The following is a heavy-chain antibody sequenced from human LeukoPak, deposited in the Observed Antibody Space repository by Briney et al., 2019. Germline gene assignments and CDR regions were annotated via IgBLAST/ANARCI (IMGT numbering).Heavy chain of an antibody. J-gene: IGHJ6*03. V-gene: IGHV3-73*01. CDR3: SRQEIAIVNMDF. CDR2: IRSKANSNAT. Sequence: PVGSLRLSCAASGLTLSGSAIGWVLQASGKGLEWVVRIRSKANSNATAYAASVKGRFTISRDDSKNTAYLQMIRLRPEGTVVYFCSRQEIAIVNMDFRGKGTRVTVSS. CDR1: GLTLSGSA. D-gene: IGHD2/OR15-2a*01.